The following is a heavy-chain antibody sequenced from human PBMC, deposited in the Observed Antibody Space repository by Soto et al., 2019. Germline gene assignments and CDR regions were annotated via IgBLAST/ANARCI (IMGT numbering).Heavy chain of an antibody. CDR1: GGSISSGDYY. Sequence: QVQLQELGPGLVKPSQTLSLTCTVSGGSISSGDYYWSWIRQPPGKGLEWIGYIYYSGSTYYNPSLKSRVTISVDTSKNQFSLKLSSVTAADTAVYYCARVGGFGATTIDYWGQGTLVTVSS. CDR2: IYYSGST. CDR3: ARVGGFGATTIDY. J-gene: IGHJ4*02. V-gene: IGHV4-30-4*01. D-gene: IGHD3-10*01.